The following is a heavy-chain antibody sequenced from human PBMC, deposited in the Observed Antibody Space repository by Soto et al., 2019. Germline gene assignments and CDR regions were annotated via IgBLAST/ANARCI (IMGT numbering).Heavy chain of an antibody. CDR2: IYHSGST. D-gene: IGHD5-18*01. CDR1: GGSISSGGYS. V-gene: IGHV4-30-2*01. Sequence: LSLTCAVSGGSISSGGYSWSWIRQPPGKGLEWIGYIYHSGSTYYNPSLKSRVTISVDRSKNQFSLKLSSVTAADTAVYYCARDVDTFYFDYWGQGTLVTVSS. J-gene: IGHJ4*02. CDR3: ARDVDTFYFDY.